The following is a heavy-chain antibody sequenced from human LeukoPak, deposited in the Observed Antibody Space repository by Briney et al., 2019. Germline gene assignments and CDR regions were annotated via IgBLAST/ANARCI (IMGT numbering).Heavy chain of an antibody. J-gene: IGHJ4*02. CDR1: GFTFSSYG. Sequence: PGGSLRLSCAASGFTFSSYGMHWVRQAPGKGLEWVAVISYDGSNKYYADSVKGRFTTSRDNSKNTLYLQMNSLRAEDTAVYYCATYIAAAGDYWGQGTLVTVSS. CDR2: ISYDGSNK. D-gene: IGHD6-13*01. V-gene: IGHV3-30*03. CDR3: ATYIAAAGDY.